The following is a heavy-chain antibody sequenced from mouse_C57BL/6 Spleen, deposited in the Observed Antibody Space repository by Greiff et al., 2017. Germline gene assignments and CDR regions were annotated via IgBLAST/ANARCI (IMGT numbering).Heavy chain of an antibody. V-gene: IGHV1-55*01. J-gene: IGHJ1*03. D-gene: IGHD2-5*01. CDR2: IYPGSGST. Sequence: QVQLQQPGAELVKPGASVKMSCKASGYTFTSYWITWVKQRPGQGLEWIGDIYPGSGSTNYNEKFKSKATLTVDKTSHTAYMQLSSLTSEDSAVYYCARNSKSWYVDVWGTGTSVTVSS. CDR3: ARNSKSWYVDV. CDR1: GYTFTSYW.